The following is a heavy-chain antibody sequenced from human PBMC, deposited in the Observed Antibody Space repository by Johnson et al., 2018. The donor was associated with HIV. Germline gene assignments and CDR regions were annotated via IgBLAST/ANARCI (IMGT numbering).Heavy chain of an antibody. D-gene: IGHD1-1*01. Sequence: VQLVESGGGVVRPGGSLRLSCAASGFTFDDDGMSWVRQVPGKGLEWVSDINWNGGSTRYTDSVKGRFTISRDNAKRSFYLQMNTLRTEDTALNYCARAVRTGPSPGCVFDIWGQGTMVTVSS. CDR1: GFTFDDDG. J-gene: IGHJ3*02. V-gene: IGHV3-20*04. CDR2: INWNGGST. CDR3: ARAVRTGPSPGCVFDI.